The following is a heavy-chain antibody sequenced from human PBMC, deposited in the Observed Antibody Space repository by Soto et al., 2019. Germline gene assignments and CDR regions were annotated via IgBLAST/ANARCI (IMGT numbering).Heavy chain of an antibody. V-gene: IGHV1-58*01. Sequence: GASVKVSCKASGFTFTSSAVQWVRQARGQRLEWIGWIVVGSGNTNYAQKFQERVTITRDMSTSTAFMELSSLTSEDTAVYYCARGPRNWGVDYWGQGTLVTVSS. CDR2: IVVGSGNT. CDR1: GFTFTSSA. CDR3: ARGPRNWGVDY. D-gene: IGHD7-27*01. J-gene: IGHJ4*02.